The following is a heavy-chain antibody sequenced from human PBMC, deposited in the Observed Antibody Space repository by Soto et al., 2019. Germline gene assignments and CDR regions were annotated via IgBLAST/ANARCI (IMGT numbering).Heavy chain of an antibody. CDR1: GGSVSSGRYY. CDR3: ARGLNWNYDY. CDR2: IYYSGST. Sequence: VSGGSVSSGRYYWSWIRQPPGKGLEWIGYIYYSGSTNYNPSLKSRVTISVDTSKNQFSLKLSSVTAADTAVYYCARGLNWNYDYWGQGTLVTVSS. D-gene: IGHD1-7*01. V-gene: IGHV4-61*01. J-gene: IGHJ4*02.